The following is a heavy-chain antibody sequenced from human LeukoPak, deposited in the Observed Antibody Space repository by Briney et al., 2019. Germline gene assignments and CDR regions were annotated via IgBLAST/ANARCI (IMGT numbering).Heavy chain of an antibody. CDR2: INRDGSEK. CDR3: ARTFVVVTAEDAFDI. V-gene: IGHV3-7*01. Sequence: GGSLRLSCAASGFTLSNFWMSWVRQAPGKGLEWVANINRDGSEKHYVDSVKGRFTISRDNAKNSLYLQMNSLRAEDTAVYYCARTFVVVTAEDAFDIWGQGTMVTVSS. D-gene: IGHD2-21*02. J-gene: IGHJ3*02. CDR1: GFTLSNFW.